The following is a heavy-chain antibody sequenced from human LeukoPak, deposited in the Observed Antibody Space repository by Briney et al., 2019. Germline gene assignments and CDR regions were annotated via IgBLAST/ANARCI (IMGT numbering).Heavy chain of an antibody. CDR1: GFTVSSNY. Sequence: GGSLRLSCAASGFTVSSNYMSWVRQAPGKGLEWVSVIYSGGSTYYADSVKGRFTISRDNAKNSLYLQMNSLRAEDTAVYYCASRRGYSYGPYGGGYWGQGTLVTVSS. D-gene: IGHD5-18*01. CDR2: IYSGGST. V-gene: IGHV3-66*01. CDR3: ASRRGYSYGPYGGGY. J-gene: IGHJ4*02.